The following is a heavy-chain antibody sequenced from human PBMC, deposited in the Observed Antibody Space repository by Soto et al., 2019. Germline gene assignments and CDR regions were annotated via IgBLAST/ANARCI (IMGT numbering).Heavy chain of an antibody. D-gene: IGHD5-12*01. V-gene: IGHV1-69*13. CDR2: IIPIFGTA. CDR1: GGTFSSYA. CDR3: ASSRGYDYPLSPYFDY. J-gene: IGHJ4*02. Sequence: SVKVSCKASGGTFSSYAISWVRQAPGQGLEWMGGIIPIFGTANYAQKFQGRVTITADESTSTAYMELSSLRSEDTAVYYCASSRGYDYPLSPYFDYWGQGTLVTVSS.